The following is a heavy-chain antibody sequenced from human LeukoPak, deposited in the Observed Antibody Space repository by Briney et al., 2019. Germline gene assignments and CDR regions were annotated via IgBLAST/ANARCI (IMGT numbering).Heavy chain of an antibody. CDR3: ARLSGNYAY. V-gene: IGHV1-2*02. CDR2: VKPNTGDT. Sequence: VASVKVSCKASGYTFTGYYMHWVRQAPGQGLEWMGWVKPNTGDTQYAQKFQGRVTMSRDTSVSTAYMELSRLTSDDTAMYYCARLSGNYAYWGQGTLVTVFS. CDR1: GYTFTGYY. J-gene: IGHJ4*02. D-gene: IGHD1-26*01.